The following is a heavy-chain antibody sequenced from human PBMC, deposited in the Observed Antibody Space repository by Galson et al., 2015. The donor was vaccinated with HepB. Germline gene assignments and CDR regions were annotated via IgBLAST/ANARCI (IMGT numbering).Heavy chain of an antibody. J-gene: IGHJ4*02. Sequence: SVRLSCAPSGFTFSGYGLHWVRQAPGKGLEWVAFISYDGSNKFYADSVKGRFTISRDNYNNKLHLQMNSLRREDTAVYYCARQPIVGATGFDSWGQGTLVTVSS. D-gene: IGHD1-26*01. V-gene: IGHV3-30-3*01. CDR3: ARQPIVGATGFDS. CDR1: GFTFSGYG. CDR2: ISYDGSNK.